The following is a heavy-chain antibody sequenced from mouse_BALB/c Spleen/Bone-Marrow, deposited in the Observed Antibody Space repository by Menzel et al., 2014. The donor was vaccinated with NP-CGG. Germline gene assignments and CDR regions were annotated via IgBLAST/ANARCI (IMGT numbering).Heavy chain of an antibody. D-gene: IGHD2-1*01. CDR2: ISSDGST. Sequence: QVQLKQSGPGLVAPSQSLSITCTVSGFSLTSYGVHWVRQPPGKGLEWLVVISSDGSTTNNSALKYVLSISKDNSKSEVCLKMNSLQPDATAMYYCGRYYGNYVEAMDYWGQGTSVTVSS. CDR1: GFSLTSYG. CDR3: GRYYGNYVEAMDY. V-gene: IGHV2-6*02. J-gene: IGHJ4*01.